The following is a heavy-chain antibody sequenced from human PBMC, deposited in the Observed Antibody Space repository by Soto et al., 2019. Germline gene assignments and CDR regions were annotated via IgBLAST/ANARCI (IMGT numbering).Heavy chain of an antibody. CDR3: ARGASPEMVLRSYYYYMDV. CDR1: GGTFSSYT. V-gene: IGHV1-69*02. CDR2: IIPILGIA. D-gene: IGHD4-17*01. Sequence: QVQLVQSGAEVKKPGSSVKVSCKASGGTFSSYTISWVRQAPGQGLEWMGRIIPILGIANYAQKFQGRVTITADKSTSTAYMELSSLRSEDTAVYYCARGASPEMVLRSYYYYMDVWGKGTTVTVSS. J-gene: IGHJ6*03.